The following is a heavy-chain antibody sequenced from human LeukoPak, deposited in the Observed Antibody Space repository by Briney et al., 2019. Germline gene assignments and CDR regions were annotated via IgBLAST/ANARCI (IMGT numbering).Heavy chain of an antibody. Sequence: SETLPLTCAVYGGSFSGYYWSWIRQPPGKGLEWIGEINHSGSTNYNPSLKSRVTISVDTSKNQFSLKLSSVTAADTAVYYCARGRGSSWYWSAVVYWGQGTLVTVSS. J-gene: IGHJ4*02. CDR2: INHSGST. D-gene: IGHD6-13*01. CDR1: GGSFSGYY. CDR3: ARGRGSSWYWSAVVY. V-gene: IGHV4-34*01.